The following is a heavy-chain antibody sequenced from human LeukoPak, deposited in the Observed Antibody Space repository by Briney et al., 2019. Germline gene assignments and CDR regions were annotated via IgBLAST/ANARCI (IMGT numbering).Heavy chain of an antibody. CDR3: TTGGYDYVWGSYRPPRD. Sequence: GGSLRLSCAASGFTFSNAWMSWVRQAPGKGLEWVGRIKSKTDGGTTDYAAPVKGRFTISRDDSKNTLYLQMNSPKTEDTAVYYCTTGGYDYVWGSYRPPRDWGQGTLVTVSS. V-gene: IGHV3-15*01. CDR2: IKSKTDGGTT. J-gene: IGHJ4*02. CDR1: GFTFSNAW. D-gene: IGHD3-16*02.